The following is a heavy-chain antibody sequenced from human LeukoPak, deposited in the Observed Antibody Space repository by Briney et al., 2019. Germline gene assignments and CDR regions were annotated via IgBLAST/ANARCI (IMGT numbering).Heavy chain of an antibody. D-gene: IGHD3-10*01. Sequence: GGSLRLSCAASGFTFSDYYMSWIRQAPGKGLEWVSYISSSGSTIYYADSVKGRFTISRDNAKNSLYLQMNSLRAEDPAVYYCARELYGSGSSRRKSYYYYGMDVWGQGTTVTVSS. CDR1: GFTFSDYY. V-gene: IGHV3-11*01. CDR2: ISSSGSTI. CDR3: ARELYGSGSSRRKSYYYYGMDV. J-gene: IGHJ6*02.